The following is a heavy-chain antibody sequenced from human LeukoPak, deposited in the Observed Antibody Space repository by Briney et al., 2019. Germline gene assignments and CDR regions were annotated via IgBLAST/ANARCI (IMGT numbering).Heavy chain of an antibody. CDR2: IYYSGST. V-gene: IGHV4-59*08. Sequence: PSETLSLTCTASGGSISSYYWSWIRQPPGKGLEWIGYIYYSGSTNYNPSLKSRVTISIDMSKSQFSLKLRSVTAADTAVYYCASRIVGATPYFDYWGQGTLFTVSS. CDR1: GGSISSYY. J-gene: IGHJ4*02. CDR3: ASRIVGATPYFDY. D-gene: IGHD1-26*01.